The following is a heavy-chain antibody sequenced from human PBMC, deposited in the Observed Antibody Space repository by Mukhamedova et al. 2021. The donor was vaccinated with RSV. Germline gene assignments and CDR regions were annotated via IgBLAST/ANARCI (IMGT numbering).Heavy chain of an antibody. J-gene: IGHJ4*02. CDR3: ARGAYSGSYYVRWYLDY. CDR2: ST. Sequence: STYYNPSLKSRVTISVDTSKNQFSLKLSSVTAADTAVYYCARGAYSGSYYVRWYLDYWGQGTLVTVSS. V-gene: IGHV4-39*07. D-gene: IGHD1-26*01.